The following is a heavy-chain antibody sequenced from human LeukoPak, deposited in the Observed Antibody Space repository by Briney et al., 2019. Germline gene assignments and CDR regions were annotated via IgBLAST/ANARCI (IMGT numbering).Heavy chain of an antibody. Sequence: RPSETLSLTCAVSGGSISSSNWWSWVRQPPGKGLEWIGEIYHSGSTNYNPSLKSRVTISVDKSKNQFSLKLSSVTAADTAVYYCARMARGWFGLSYYFDYWGQGTLVTVSS. V-gene: IGHV4-4*02. CDR1: GGSISSSNW. CDR3: ARMARGWFGLSYYFDY. J-gene: IGHJ4*02. D-gene: IGHD3-10*01. CDR2: IYHSGST.